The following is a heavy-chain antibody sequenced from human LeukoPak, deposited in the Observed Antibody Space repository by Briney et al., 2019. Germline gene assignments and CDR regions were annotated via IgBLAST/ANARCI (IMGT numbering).Heavy chain of an antibody. CDR1: GFTFSSYG. J-gene: IGHJ4*02. V-gene: IGHV3-7*03. CDR2: IKQDGGEK. D-gene: IGHD6-13*01. Sequence: GGSLRLSCAASGFTFSSYGMNWVRQAPGKGLEWVANIKQDGGEKYYVDSVKGRFTISRDNAKNSLYLQMNSLRAEDTAVYYCARVGPQQLARLTPFDYWGQGTLVTVSS. CDR3: ARVGPQQLARLTPFDY.